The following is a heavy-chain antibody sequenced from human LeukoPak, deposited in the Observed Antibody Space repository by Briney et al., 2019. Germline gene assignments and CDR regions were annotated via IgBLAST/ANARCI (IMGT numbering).Heavy chain of an antibody. V-gene: IGHV4-59*08. CDR2: IYYSGST. Sequence: PSETLSLTCTVSGGSISSYYWSWIRQPPGKGLEWIGYIYYSGSTNYNPSLKSRVTISVDTSKNQFSLKLSSVTAADTAVYYCGRGPSGYNWNWAVDYWGQGILVTVSS. J-gene: IGHJ4*02. CDR1: GGSISSYY. D-gene: IGHD1-7*01. CDR3: GRGPSGYNWNWAVDY.